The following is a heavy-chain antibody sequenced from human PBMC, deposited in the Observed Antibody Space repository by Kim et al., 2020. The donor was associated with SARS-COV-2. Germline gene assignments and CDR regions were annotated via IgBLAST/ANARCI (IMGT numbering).Heavy chain of an antibody. CDR2: ISGGAGSA. V-gene: IGHV3-23*01. CDR1: GFTFSNYA. J-gene: IGHJ4*02. Sequence: GGSLRLSCAASGFTFSNYAMSWVRQAPGKGLEWVSVISGGAGSAYYADSVKGRFTISRDNSKNTLYLQINSLRAEDTAVYYCAKAAEVLTMVGGVIRVYFDYWGQGTLVTVSS. CDR3: AKAAEVLTMVGGVIRVYFDY. D-gene: IGHD3-10*01.